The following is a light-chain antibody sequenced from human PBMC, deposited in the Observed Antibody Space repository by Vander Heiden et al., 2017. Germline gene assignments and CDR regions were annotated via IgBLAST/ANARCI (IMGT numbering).Light chain of an antibody. CDR2: DVS. V-gene: IGLV2-14*01. J-gene: IGLJ3*02. CDR3: SSYTVSGSRV. CDR1: SSDVGGYNY. Sequence: QSALTQPASVSGSPGQPITISCTGTSSDVGGYNYVSWYQQYPGKAPKLMIYDVSNRPSGVSNRFSGSKSGNTASLTISGLQAEDEADYYCSSYTVSGSRVFGGGTKVTVL.